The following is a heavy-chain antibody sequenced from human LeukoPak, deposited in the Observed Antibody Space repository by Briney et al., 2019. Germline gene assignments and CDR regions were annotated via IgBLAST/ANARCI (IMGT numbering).Heavy chain of an antibody. CDR2: INSDGKTT. CDR1: GFTFSNSW. J-gene: IGHJ4*02. V-gene: IGHV3-74*01. Sequence: GGSLXLSCAASGFTFSNSWMHWVRQAPGKGLVWVSRINSDGKTTTYADSVKGRFTISRDNADNTLYLQMNSLSAEDTALYYCAKDHPPYLGQETLVTVSA. CDR3: AKDHPPY.